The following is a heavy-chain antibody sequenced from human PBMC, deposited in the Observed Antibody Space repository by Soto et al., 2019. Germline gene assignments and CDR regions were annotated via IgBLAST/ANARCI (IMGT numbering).Heavy chain of an antibody. J-gene: IGHJ4*02. Sequence: SETLSLACTVSAGSISFYQWRWIRQPPGKGLEWIGYIYYSGSTNYNPSLKSRVTISVDTSKNQFSLKLSSVTAADTAVYYCARVGSIEVAGGFYYWGQGTLVTVSS. CDR3: ARVGSIEVAGGFYY. D-gene: IGHD6-19*01. V-gene: IGHV4-59*12. CDR1: AGSISFYQ. CDR2: IYYSGST.